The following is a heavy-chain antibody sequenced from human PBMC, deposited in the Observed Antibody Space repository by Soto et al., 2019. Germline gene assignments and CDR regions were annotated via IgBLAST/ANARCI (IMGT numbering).Heavy chain of an antibody. Sequence: QVQLVQSGAEVKKPGSSVKVSCKASGGTFSSYAISWGRQAPGQGLEWMGGIMPIFGTADYARKLQGRVTITADDYTSTAYMEQSSLRSEVTAVYYCARVVTVVKSFHYWSFDLWGRGTLVTVSS. CDR3: ARVVTVVKSFHYWSFDL. V-gene: IGHV1-69*12. CDR1: GGTFSSYA. J-gene: IGHJ2*01. D-gene: IGHD2-15*01. CDR2: IMPIFGTA.